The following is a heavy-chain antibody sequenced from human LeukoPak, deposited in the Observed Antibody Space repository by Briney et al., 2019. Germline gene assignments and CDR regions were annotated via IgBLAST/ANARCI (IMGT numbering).Heavy chain of an antibody. V-gene: IGHV3-48*03. CDR2: ISSSGSTI. J-gene: IGHJ6*04. CDR1: GFSFSSYN. CDR3: AELGITMIGGV. D-gene: IGHD3-10*02. Sequence: GGSLRLSCEASGFSFSSYNMNWVRQAPGKGLEWVSYISSSGSTIYYADSVKGRFTISRDNAKNSLYLQMNSLRAEDTAVYYCAELGITMIGGVWGKGTTVTISS.